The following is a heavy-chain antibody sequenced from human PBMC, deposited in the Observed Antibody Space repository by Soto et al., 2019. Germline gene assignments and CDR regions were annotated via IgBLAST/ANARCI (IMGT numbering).Heavy chain of an antibody. Sequence: QVQLQESGPGLVKPSQTLSLTCTVSGGSISTVNYWWSWIRQSPDMGLEWIGHIDIGGSTYNNPCLGRRVTMSVDTPKNQLSLTLSSVRAAATAVYYCARGPSGDKVDSWGQGTLVTVSS. D-gene: IGHD7-27*01. CDR3: ARGPSGDKVDS. V-gene: IGHV4-30-4*01. CDR1: GGSISTVNYW. J-gene: IGHJ4*02. CDR2: IDIGGST.